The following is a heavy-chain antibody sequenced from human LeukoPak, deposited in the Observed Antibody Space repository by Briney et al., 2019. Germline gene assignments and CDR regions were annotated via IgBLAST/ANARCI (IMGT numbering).Heavy chain of an antibody. CDR1: GGSISSYY. J-gene: IGHJ4*02. CDR3: ARHDKNPNSSGYYYYY. Sequence: PSETLSLTCTVSGGSISSYYWSWIRQPPGKGLEWIGYIYYSGSTNYNPSLKSRVTISVDTSKNQFSLKQSSVTAADTAVYYCARHDKNPNSSGYYYYYWGQGTLVTVSS. CDR2: IYYSGST. D-gene: IGHD3-22*01. V-gene: IGHV4-59*08.